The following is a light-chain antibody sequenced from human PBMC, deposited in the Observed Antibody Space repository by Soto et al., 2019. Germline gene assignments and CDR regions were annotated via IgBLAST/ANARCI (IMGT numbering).Light chain of an antibody. CDR1: QGISSW. V-gene: IGKV1-5*01. CDR3: QQYNSYSPYT. CDR2: DAS. J-gene: IGKJ2*01. Sequence: DIPMTQSPSTLSASVGDRVTITCRASQGISSWLAWYQQKPGKAPKLLIYDASSLESGVPSRFSGSGSGTEFTLTISSLQPDDFATYYCQQYNSYSPYTFGQGTKLEIK.